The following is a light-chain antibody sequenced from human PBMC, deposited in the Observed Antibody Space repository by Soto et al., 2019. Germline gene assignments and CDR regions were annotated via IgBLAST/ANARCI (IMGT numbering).Light chain of an antibody. CDR2: AVS. J-gene: IGLJ2*01. Sequence: QSALTQPPSVSGSPGQSVTISCTGTSSDVAYYNRVSWYQQHPGTAPKLLIYAVSSRPSGVPDRFSGSKSGNTASLTISGLQAEDEADYYCSSYASSSTVIFGGGTKLTVL. V-gene: IGLV2-18*02. CDR3: SSYASSSTVI. CDR1: SSDVAYYNR.